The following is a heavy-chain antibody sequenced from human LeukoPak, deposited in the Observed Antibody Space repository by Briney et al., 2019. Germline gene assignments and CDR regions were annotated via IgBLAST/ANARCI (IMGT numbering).Heavy chain of an antibody. CDR2: ISSSSSYI. CDR3: ARRPIVVVPADPYYYYYYMDV. Sequence: GGSLRLSCAASGFTFSSYSMNWVRQAPGKGLEWVSSISSSSSYIYYADSVKGRFTISRDNAKNSLYLQMNSLRAEDTAVYYCARRPIVVVPADPYYYYYYMDVWGKGTTVTISS. V-gene: IGHV3-21*01. D-gene: IGHD2-2*01. J-gene: IGHJ6*03. CDR1: GFTFSSYS.